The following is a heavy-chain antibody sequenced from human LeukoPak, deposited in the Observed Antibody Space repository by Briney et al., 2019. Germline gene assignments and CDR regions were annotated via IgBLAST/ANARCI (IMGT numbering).Heavy chain of an antibody. Sequence: PGGSLRLSCAASGFTFSSYWMHWVRHAPGKGLVWVSRINSDGSSTSYADSVKGRFTISRDNAKNTLYLQMNSLRAEDTAVYYCARGGYDFWSGSHKNNWFDPWGQGTLVTASS. CDR1: GFTFSSYW. CDR2: INSDGSST. J-gene: IGHJ5*02. V-gene: IGHV3-74*01. CDR3: ARGGYDFWSGSHKNNWFDP. D-gene: IGHD3-3*01.